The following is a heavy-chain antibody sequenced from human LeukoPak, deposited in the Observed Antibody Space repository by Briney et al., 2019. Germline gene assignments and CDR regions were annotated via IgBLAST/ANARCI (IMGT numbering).Heavy chain of an antibody. Sequence: TSETLSLTCSVSGGSISSRNDYWGWIRQPPGKGLEWIGNIYYSGSTYNNPSLKSRVTISLDTSRNQFSLKLSSVTAADTAVYYCARAPLLGNYGSGIYPSEAFDIWGQGTMVSVSS. CDR1: GGSISSRNDY. CDR2: IYYSGST. V-gene: IGHV4-39*07. CDR3: ARAPLLGNYGSGIYPSEAFDI. J-gene: IGHJ3*02. D-gene: IGHD3-10*01.